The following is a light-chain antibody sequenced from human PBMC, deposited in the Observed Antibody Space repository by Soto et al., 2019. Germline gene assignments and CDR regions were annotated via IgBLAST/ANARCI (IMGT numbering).Light chain of an antibody. CDR1: QNIGTN. V-gene: IGKV3-15*01. Sequence: EIVMTQSPATLSVSPGERATLSCRASQNIGTNLAWFQQKPGQAHRLLMYAASIRATDFPARFSGSGSGTEFTLTISGLQSDDFAVYFCQQYKNWPPWTFGHGTKVEIK. CDR3: QQYKNWPPWT. CDR2: AAS. J-gene: IGKJ1*01.